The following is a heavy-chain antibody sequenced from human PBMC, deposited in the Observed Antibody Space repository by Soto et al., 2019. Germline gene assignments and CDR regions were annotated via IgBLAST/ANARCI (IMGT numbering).Heavy chain of an antibody. CDR2: ISGSGGSI. J-gene: IGHJ6*02. Sequence: EVQLLESGGGLVQPGGSLRLSCAASGFTFSTYAMNWVRQAPGKGLEWVSAISGSGGSIHYADSVKGRFTISRDNSNNTLFLQMNIMCDEDTAVYHWVKGYGKGDVWGQGTTVTVSS. CDR3: VKGYGKGDV. D-gene: IGHD1-1*01. V-gene: IGHV3-23*01. CDR1: GFTFSTYA.